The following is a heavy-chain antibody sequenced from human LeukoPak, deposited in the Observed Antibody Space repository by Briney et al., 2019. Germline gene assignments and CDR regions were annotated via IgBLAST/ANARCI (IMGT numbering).Heavy chain of an antibody. CDR2: IYHSGST. V-gene: IGHV4-30-4*08. CDR1: GGSISSGDYY. CDR3: ARVFVGATDY. D-gene: IGHD1-26*01. Sequence: SETLSLTCTVSGGSISSGDYYWSWIRQPPGKGLEWIGYIYHSGSTYYNPSLKSRVTISVDTSKNQFSLKLSSVTAADTAVYYCARVFVGATDYWGQGTLVTVSS. J-gene: IGHJ4*02.